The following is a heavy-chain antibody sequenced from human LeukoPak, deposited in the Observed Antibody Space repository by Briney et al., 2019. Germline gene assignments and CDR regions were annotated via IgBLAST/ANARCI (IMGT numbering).Heavy chain of an antibody. V-gene: IGHV1-8*03. Sequence: GASVKVSCKASGYTFISYDINWVRQVTGQGLEWMGWMNPNSGNTGYAQKFQGRVTITRNTSISTAFMELSSLRAEDTALYYCATIGTGDYREDSWGQGTLVTVSS. CDR3: ATIGTGDYREDS. D-gene: IGHD3/OR15-3a*01. CDR2: MNPNSGNT. CDR1: GYTFISYD. J-gene: IGHJ4*02.